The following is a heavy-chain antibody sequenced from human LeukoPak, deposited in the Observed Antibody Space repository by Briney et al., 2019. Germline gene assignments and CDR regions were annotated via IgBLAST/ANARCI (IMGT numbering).Heavy chain of an antibody. Sequence: SETLSLTCAVYGGSFSGYYWSWIRQPSGKGLEWIGGINHSGSTNYNPSLKSRVTISVDTSKNQFSLKLSSVTAADTAVYYCAREEVVPAAIRFDHWGQGTLVTVSS. V-gene: IGHV4-34*01. CDR2: INHSGST. J-gene: IGHJ4*02. D-gene: IGHD2-2*02. CDR1: GGSFSGYY. CDR3: AREEVVPAAIRFDH.